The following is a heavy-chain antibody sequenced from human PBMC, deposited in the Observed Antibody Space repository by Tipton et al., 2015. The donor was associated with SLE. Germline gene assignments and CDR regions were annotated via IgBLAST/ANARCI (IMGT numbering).Heavy chain of an antibody. CDR3: ARDRRQQLVDAFDI. V-gene: IGHV3-30-3*01. Sequence: SLRLSCAASGFTFSFYEMNWVRQAPGKGLEWVAVISYDGSNKYYADSVKGRFTISRDNSKNTLYLQMNSLRAEDTAVYYCARDRRQQLVDAFDIWGQGTMVTVSS. D-gene: IGHD6-13*01. J-gene: IGHJ3*02. CDR2: ISYDGSNK. CDR1: GFTFSFYE.